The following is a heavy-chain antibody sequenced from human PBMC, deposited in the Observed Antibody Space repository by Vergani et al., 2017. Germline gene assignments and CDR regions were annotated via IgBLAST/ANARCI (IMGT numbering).Heavy chain of an antibody. V-gene: IGHV3-30*02. CDR1: GFTLSNYD. D-gene: IGHD2-21*01. CDR2: RQFYGSNQ. Sequence: QVQLVESGGGVGQRGGSLRISCATSGFTLSNYDMQWIRQGPGKGLEFVAFRQFYGSNQYYAYSVKGRFTLSRDFSKNTLYLQLNSLRTNDTATYYCAKLCRGCGIDYWGQGTQVIVSS. J-gene: IGHJ4*02. CDR3: AKLCRGCGIDY.